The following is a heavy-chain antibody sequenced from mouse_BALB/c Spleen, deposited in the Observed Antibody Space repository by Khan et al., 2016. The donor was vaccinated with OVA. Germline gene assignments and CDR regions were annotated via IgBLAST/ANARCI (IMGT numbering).Heavy chain of an antibody. CDR3: TRLAYYDDSEGFAY. CDR1: GFTFSTYG. CDR2: VSTGGSYT. D-gene: IGHD1-1*01. J-gene: IGHJ3*01. V-gene: IGHV5-6*01. Sequence: EVQGVESGGDLVKPGGSLKLSCAASGFTFSTYGMSWVRQAPDKRLEWVATVSTGGSYTYYPDSVKGRFTISRSNAKNTLYLQRSSLRSEDTAMFYCTRLAYYDDSEGFAYWGQGTLVTVSA.